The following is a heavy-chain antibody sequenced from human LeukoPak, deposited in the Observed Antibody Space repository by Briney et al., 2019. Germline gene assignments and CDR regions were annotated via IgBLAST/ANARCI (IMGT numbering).Heavy chain of an antibody. CDR2: TSSDLNVK. V-gene: IGHV3-30-3*01. J-gene: IGHJ4*02. CDR3: AREGYYGSGSPPSLYFDY. Sequence: GGSLRLSCAASGFTFRHYVIHWVRQAPGKGLEWVAVTSSDLNVKLYADSVKGRFTISRDNSRSTLYLQMNSLRPEDTAIYYCAREGYYGSGSPPSLYFDYWGQGTLVTVSS. D-gene: IGHD3-10*01. CDR1: GFTFRHYV.